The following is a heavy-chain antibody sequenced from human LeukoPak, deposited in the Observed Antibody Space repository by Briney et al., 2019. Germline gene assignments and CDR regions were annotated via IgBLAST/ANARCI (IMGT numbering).Heavy chain of an antibody. CDR1: GGSISSSSYY. Sequence: SETLSLTCTVSGGSISSSSYYWGWIRQPPGKGLEWIGSIYYSGSTYYNPSLKSRVTISVDTSKNQFSLKLSSVTAADTAVYYCARRRIRYFDWAPREGGNFDYWGQGTLVTVSS. J-gene: IGHJ4*02. CDR2: IYYSGST. V-gene: IGHV4-39*01. D-gene: IGHD3-9*01. CDR3: ARRRIRYFDWAPREGGNFDY.